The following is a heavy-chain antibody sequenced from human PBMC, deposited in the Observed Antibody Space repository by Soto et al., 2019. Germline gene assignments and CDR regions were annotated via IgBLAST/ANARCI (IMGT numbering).Heavy chain of an antibody. CDR3: ARGVWGPPFDF. CDR1: GYTFTHYD. V-gene: IGHV1-8*01. Sequence: QVQLVQSGADMKKPGASEKVSCKASGYTFTHYDINWVRQATGQGLEWMGWMNPNTGNTGFAQKFQDRVTMTRNTSISTAYMELSSLRSEDTALYFCARGVWGPPFDFWGQGTPVTVSS. D-gene: IGHD3-16*01. CDR2: MNPNTGNT. J-gene: IGHJ4*02.